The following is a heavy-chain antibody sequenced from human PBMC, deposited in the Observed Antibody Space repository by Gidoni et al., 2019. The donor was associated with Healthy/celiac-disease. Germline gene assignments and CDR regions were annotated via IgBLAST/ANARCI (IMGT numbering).Heavy chain of an antibody. J-gene: IGHJ4*02. D-gene: IGHD3-22*01. V-gene: IGHV3-73*02. CDR3: TRRSGDSSGYQVPFDY. CDR1: GFTFSGSA. Sequence: EVQLVESGGGLVQPGGSLKLSCAASGFTFSGSAMHWVRQASGKGLEWVGRIRSKANSYATAYAASVKGRFTISRDDSKNTAYLQMNSLKTEDTAVYYCTRRSGDSSGYQVPFDYWGQGTLVTVSS. CDR2: IRSKANSYAT.